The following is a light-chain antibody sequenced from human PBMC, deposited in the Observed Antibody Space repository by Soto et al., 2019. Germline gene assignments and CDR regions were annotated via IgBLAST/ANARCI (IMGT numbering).Light chain of an antibody. CDR1: QSISGW. CDR2: DAS. J-gene: IGKJ2*01. CDR3: QQYNSYSYS. Sequence: DIQMTQSPSTLSASVGDRVTITCRASQSISGWLAWYQQKPGKAPKLLIYDASSLESGVTSRFSGSGSGTEFTLTISSLQPDDFATYYCQQYNSYSYSFGQGTKLEIK. V-gene: IGKV1-5*01.